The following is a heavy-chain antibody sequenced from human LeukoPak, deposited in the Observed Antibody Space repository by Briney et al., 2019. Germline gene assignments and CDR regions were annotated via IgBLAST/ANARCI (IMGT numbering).Heavy chain of an antibody. CDR2: ISYDGSNK. CDR1: GFTLSSYG. D-gene: IGHD4-17*01. V-gene: IGHV3-30*18. J-gene: IGHJ4*02. Sequence: GGSLRLSCAASGFTLSSYGMHWVRQAPGKGLEWVAVISYDGSNKYYADSVKGRFTISRDNSKNTLYLQMNSLRAEDTAVYYCAKTHYGDYAVDYWGQGTLVTVSS. CDR3: AKTHYGDYAVDY.